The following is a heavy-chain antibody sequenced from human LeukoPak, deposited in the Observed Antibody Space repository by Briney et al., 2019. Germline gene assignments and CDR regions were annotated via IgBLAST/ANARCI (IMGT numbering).Heavy chain of an antibody. CDR2: INPNSGGT. V-gene: IGHV1-2*02. D-gene: IGHD6-19*01. J-gene: IGHJ4*02. CDR1: GYTFTGYY. CDR3: ARGSVRGSGWLNVDY. Sequence: ASVKVSCKASGYTFTGYYMHWVRQAPGQGLEWMGWINPNSGGTNYAQKFQGRVTMTRDTSISTGYMELSRLRSDDTAVYYCARGSVRGSGWLNVDYWGQGTLVAVSS.